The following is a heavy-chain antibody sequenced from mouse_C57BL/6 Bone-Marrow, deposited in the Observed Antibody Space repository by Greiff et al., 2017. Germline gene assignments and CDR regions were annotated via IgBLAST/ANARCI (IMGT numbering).Heavy chain of an antibody. V-gene: IGHV1-64*01. CDR1: GYTFTSYW. J-gene: IGHJ1*03. D-gene: IGHD1-1*01. Sequence: QVQLQQPGAELVKPGASVKLSCKASGYTFTSYWMHWVKQRPGQGLEWIGMIHPNSGSTNYNEKFKSQATLTVDKSSSTAYMQLSSLTSEDSAVYYCARRDYYGSLWYFDVWGTGTTVTVSS. CDR3: ARRDYYGSLWYFDV. CDR2: IHPNSGST.